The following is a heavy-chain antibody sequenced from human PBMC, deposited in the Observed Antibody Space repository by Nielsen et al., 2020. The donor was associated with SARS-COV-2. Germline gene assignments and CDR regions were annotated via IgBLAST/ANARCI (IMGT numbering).Heavy chain of an antibody. CDR3: ARGRITIFGVVTHFDY. J-gene: IGHJ4*02. CDR2: IYYSGST. CDR1: GGSISSGDYY. D-gene: IGHD3-3*01. V-gene: IGHV4-30-4*01. Sequence: SETLSLTCTVSGGSISSGDYYWSWIRQPPGKGLEWIGYIYYSGSTYYNPSLKSRLTISVDTSKNQFSLKLSSVTAADTAVYYCARGRITIFGVVTHFDYWGQGTLVTVSS.